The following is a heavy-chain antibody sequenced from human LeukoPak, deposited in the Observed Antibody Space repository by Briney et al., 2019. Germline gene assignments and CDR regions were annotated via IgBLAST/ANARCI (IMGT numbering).Heavy chain of an antibody. CDR2: TYYRSKWYN. Sequence: SQTLSLTCAISGDSVSSNCAAWNWIRQSPSRGLEWLGRTYYRSKWYNDYAVSVKSRITINPDTSKSQFSLQLNSVTPEDTAVYYCARVGGPRYCSGGSCFQYYYYYGMDVWGQGTKVTVSS. V-gene: IGHV6-1*01. CDR3: ARVGGPRYCSGGSCFQYYYYYGMDV. D-gene: IGHD2-15*01. CDR1: GDSVSSNCAA. J-gene: IGHJ6*02.